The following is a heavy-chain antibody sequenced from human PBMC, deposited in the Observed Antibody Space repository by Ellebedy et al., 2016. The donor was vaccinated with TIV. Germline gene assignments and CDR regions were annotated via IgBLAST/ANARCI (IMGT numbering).Heavy chain of an antibody. Sequence: PGGSLRLSCAASGFTFSSYALSWVRQAPGKGLEWVSGIVGSGATKYADPVKGRFTISRDNSKSTVDLQMNSLRTEDTAIYYCAKDRIFGDGYWVFDFWGQGTVVTVST. CDR1: GFTFSSYA. CDR3: AKDRIFGDGYWVFDF. CDR2: IVGSGAT. D-gene: IGHD5-18*01. J-gene: IGHJ4*02. V-gene: IGHV3-23*01.